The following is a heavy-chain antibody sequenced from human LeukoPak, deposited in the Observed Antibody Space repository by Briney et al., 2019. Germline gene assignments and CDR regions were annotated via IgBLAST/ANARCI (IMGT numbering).Heavy chain of an antibody. CDR3: ARDVIKYYDFWSGYTHWYFDL. J-gene: IGHJ2*01. CDR2: IKQDGSEK. V-gene: IGHV3-7*01. CDR1: GFTFSSYW. Sequence: PGGSLRLSCAASGFTFSSYWMSWVRQAPGKGLEWVANIKQDGSEKYYVDSVKGRFTISRDNAKNSLYLQMNSLRAEDTAVYYCARDVIKYYDFWSGYTHWYFDLWGRGTLVTVSS. D-gene: IGHD3-3*01.